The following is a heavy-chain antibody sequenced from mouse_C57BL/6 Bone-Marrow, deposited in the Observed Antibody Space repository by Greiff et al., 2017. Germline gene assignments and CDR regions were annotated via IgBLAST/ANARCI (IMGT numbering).Heavy chain of an antibody. CDR3: ARSGWDWYFDV. CDR1: GYTFTSYW. V-gene: IGHV1-61*01. D-gene: IGHD1-1*02. CDR2: IYPSDSET. Sequence: VQLQQPGAELVRPGSSVKLSCKASGYTFTSYWMDWVKQRPGQGLEWIGNIYPSDSETHYNQKFKDKATLTVDKSSSTAYMQLSSLTSEDSAVYYCARSGWDWYFDVWVTGTTVTVSS. J-gene: IGHJ1*03.